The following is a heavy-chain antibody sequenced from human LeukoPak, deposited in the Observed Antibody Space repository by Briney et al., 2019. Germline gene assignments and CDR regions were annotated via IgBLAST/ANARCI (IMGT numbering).Heavy chain of an antibody. V-gene: IGHV4-59*01. CDR3: ARLRFGPFIVGAPAGSYYMDV. J-gene: IGHJ6*03. CDR2: IYYSGST. Sequence: SETLSLTCTVSGGSISSYYWSWIRQPPGKGLEWIGYIYYSGSTNYNPSLKSRVTISVDTSKNQFSLKLSSVTAADTAVYYCARLRFGPFIVGAPAGSYYMDVWGKGTTVTVSS. D-gene: IGHD1-26*01. CDR1: GGSISSYY.